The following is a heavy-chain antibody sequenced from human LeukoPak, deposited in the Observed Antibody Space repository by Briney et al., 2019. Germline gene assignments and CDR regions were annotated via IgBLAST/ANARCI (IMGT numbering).Heavy chain of an antibody. CDR3: AKDNRRHYTSGPNPDSLH. J-gene: IGHJ4*02. Sequence: GGSLRLSCSASGFTFSTYWISWVRQAPGKGLEWVANMRRDGNEIYYLDSVRGRFTISRDNAKNSLYLQMNSLRVEDTAFYYCAKDNRRHYTSGPNPDSLHWGQGALVTVSS. CDR1: GFTFSTYW. D-gene: IGHD6-19*01. CDR2: MRRDGNEI. V-gene: IGHV3-7*03.